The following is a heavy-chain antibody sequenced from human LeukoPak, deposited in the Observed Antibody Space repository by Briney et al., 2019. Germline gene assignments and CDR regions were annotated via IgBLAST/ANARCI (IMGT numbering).Heavy chain of an antibody. CDR1: GFTVSSNY. CDR2: IYSGGST. V-gene: IGHV3-53*01. D-gene: IGHD1-14*01. Sequence: GGSLRLSCAASGFTVSSNYMSWVRQAPGKGLEWVSVIYSGGSTYYADSVKGRFTISGDNSKNTLYLQMNSLRAEDTAVYYCASAHTRGVTPGFDWGQGTLVTVSS. CDR3: ASAHTRGVTPGFD. J-gene: IGHJ4*02.